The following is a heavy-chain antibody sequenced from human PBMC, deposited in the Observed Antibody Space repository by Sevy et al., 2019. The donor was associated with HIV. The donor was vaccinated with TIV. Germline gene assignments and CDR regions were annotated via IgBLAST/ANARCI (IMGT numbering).Heavy chain of an antibody. V-gene: IGHV3-74*01. Sequence: GGSLRLSCAASGFTFSSYWMHWVRQAPGKGLVWVSRINSDGSSTSYADSVKGRYTISRDYAKNTLYLQMNSLRAEDTAVYYCASFNYYYGMDVWGQGTTVTVSS. CDR2: INSDGSST. CDR3: ASFNYYYGMDV. J-gene: IGHJ6*02. CDR1: GFTFSSYW.